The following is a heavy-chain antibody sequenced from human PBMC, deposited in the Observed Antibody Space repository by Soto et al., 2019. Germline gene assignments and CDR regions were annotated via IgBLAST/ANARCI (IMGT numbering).Heavy chain of an antibody. CDR2: ISAYNGNT. CDR1: GYTFTNYG. V-gene: IGHV1-18*01. CDR3: ARDCEPYDFWSGYFN. D-gene: IGHD3-3*01. J-gene: IGHJ4*02. Sequence: GASVKVSCKASGYTFTNYGISWVRQAPGQGLEWMGWISAYNGNTNYAQKLQGRVTMTTDTSTNTAYMELRSLTSDDTAVYYCARDCEPYDFWSGYFNWGQGTVVTVS.